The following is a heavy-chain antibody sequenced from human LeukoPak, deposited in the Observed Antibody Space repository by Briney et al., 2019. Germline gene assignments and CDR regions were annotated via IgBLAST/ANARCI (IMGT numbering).Heavy chain of an antibody. J-gene: IGHJ4*02. CDR2: IYYSGST. D-gene: IGHD5-18*01. CDR3: ARQRVDTAMVRPFDY. V-gene: IGHV4-39*01. CDR1: GGSISSYY. Sequence: SETLSLTCTVSGGSISSYYWGWIRQPPGKGLEWIGSIYYSGSTYYNPSLKSRVTISVDTSKNQFSLKLSSVTAADTAVYYCARQRVDTAMVRPFDYWGQGTLVTVSS.